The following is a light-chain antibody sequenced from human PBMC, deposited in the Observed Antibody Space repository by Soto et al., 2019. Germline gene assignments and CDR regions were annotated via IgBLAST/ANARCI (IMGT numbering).Light chain of an antibody. J-gene: IGKJ1*01. CDR3: XXXXXXXPWT. V-gene: IGKV3-15*01. CDR1: QSVSSN. CDR2: RAS. Sequence: EIVMTQSPATLSVFPGERXTLSCXASQSVSSNLAWYQQKPGQAPRLLIYRASTRATGIPARFSGSGSGTEFTLTISXLXSXXXXXXXXXXXXXXXPWTFGQGTKVEIK.